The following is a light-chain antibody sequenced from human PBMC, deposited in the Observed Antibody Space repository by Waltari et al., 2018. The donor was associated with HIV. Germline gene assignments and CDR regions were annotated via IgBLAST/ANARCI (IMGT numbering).Light chain of an antibody. CDR1: SSNLRPGFV. CDR3: QSHDNSLSAWV. V-gene: IGLV1-40*01. Sequence: QSVLTPPPSVSGAPGQRVTIPCTGSSSNLRPGFVVPLYRQLPGTAPKLLIYGNSNRPSGVPDRFSGSKSGTSASLAITGLQAEDEADYYCQSHDNSLSAWVFGGGTRLTVL. J-gene: IGLJ3*02. CDR2: GNS.